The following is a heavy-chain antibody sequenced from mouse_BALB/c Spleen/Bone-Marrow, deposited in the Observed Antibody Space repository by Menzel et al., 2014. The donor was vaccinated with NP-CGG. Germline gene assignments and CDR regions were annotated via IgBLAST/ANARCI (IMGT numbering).Heavy chain of an antibody. J-gene: IGHJ2*01. D-gene: IGHD1-1*01. Sequence: VQLKEFGGGLVQPGGSLKLSCAASGFDFSRYWMSWVRQAPGKGLEWIGEINPDSRTINYSPSLKDKFIISRDNAKNTLYLRLNKVRSEDTALYCCARPDYYGYLNYWGQGTTLTGSS. CDR3: ARPDYYGYLNY. CDR1: GFDFSRYW. V-gene: IGHV4-1*02. CDR2: INPDSRTI.